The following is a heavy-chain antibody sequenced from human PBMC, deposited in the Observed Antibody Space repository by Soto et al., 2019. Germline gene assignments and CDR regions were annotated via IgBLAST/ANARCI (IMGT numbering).Heavy chain of an antibody. CDR2: IIPLSGMA. CDR1: GDTFNSYT. CDR3: ARGTEHYYHGFQI. V-gene: IGHV1-69*10. J-gene: IGHJ6*02. D-gene: IGHD1-26*01. Sequence: SVKVSCKTSGDTFNSYTINWVRQAPGQGLEWMGGIIPLSGMANYAQKFQGRVTITADKSTKTAYMEVSSLRSEDTAMYYCARGTEHYYHGFQICGQGTTVTIS.